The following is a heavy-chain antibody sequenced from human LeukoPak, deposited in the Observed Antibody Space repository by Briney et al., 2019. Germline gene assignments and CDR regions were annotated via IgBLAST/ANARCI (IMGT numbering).Heavy chain of an antibody. Sequence: PGGSLRLSCAASGFTFSSYEMNWVRQAPGKGLEWVAVIWYDGSNKYYADSVKGRFTISRDNSKNTLYLQMNSLRAEDTAVYYCARDRDYYDSSGYYPIYYYYYGMDVWGQGTTVTVSS. D-gene: IGHD3-22*01. V-gene: IGHV3-33*08. CDR2: IWYDGSNK. J-gene: IGHJ6*02. CDR3: ARDRDYYDSSGYYPIYYYYYGMDV. CDR1: GFTFSSYE.